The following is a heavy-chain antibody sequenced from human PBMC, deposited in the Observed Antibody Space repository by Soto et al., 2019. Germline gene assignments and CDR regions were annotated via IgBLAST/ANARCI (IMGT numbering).Heavy chain of an antibody. CDR1: GGSFSVYY. V-gene: IGHV4-34*01. Sequence: SDTLSLTCAVYGGSFSVYYWSWIRQPPGKGLEWIGEINHSGSTNYNPSLKSRVTISVDTSKNQFSLKLSSVTAADTAVYYCAIVAQWPRDYWGQGTLVTVSS. D-gene: IGHD6-19*01. J-gene: IGHJ4*02. CDR3: AIVAQWPRDY. CDR2: INHSGST.